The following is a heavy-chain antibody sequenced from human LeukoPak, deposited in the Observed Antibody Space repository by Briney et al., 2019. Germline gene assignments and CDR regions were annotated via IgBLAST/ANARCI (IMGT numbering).Heavy chain of an antibody. V-gene: IGHV3-48*01. J-gene: IGHJ4*01. CDR1: GFSFSSYE. CDR2: ISSSSSTI. D-gene: IGHD5-18*01. Sequence: GGSLRLSCAASGFSFSSYEMNWVRQAPGKGLEWVSYISSSSSTIYYADSVKGRFTISRDNAKNSLYLQMNSLRAEDTAVYYCAREWWDTAMGASYFDYWGQGTLVTVSS. CDR3: AREWWDTAMGASYFDY.